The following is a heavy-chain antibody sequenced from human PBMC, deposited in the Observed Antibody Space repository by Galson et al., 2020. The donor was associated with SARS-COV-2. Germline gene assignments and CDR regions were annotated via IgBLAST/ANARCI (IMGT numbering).Heavy chain of an antibody. CDR3: ATPQYGSSSPDY. D-gene: IGHD6-6*01. CDR2: IKSNTDGGTP. Sequence: GESLKISCAASGFTFSYAWMIWVRQAPGKGLEWVGRIKSNTDGGTPAYAAPVQGRFTISRDDSKNTLYLQMNSLKPEDTAMYYCATPQYGSSSPDYWGQGTLVTVSS. V-gene: IGHV3-15*01. J-gene: IGHJ4*02. CDR1: GFTFSYAW.